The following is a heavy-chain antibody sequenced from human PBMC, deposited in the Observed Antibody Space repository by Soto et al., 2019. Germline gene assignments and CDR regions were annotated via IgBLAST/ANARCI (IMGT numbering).Heavy chain of an antibody. V-gene: IGHV4-34*01. CDR3: ARGKGYSSGWAYNWFDP. D-gene: IGHD6-19*01. CDR2: INHSGST. J-gene: IGHJ5*02. Sequence: QVQLQQWGAGLLKPSETLSLTCAVYGGSFSGYYWSWIRQPPGKGLEWIGEINHSGSTNYNPSLKSRVTISVDTSKNQFSLQPSSVTAADPAVYYCARGKGYSSGWAYNWFDPWGQGTLVTVSS. CDR1: GGSFSGYY.